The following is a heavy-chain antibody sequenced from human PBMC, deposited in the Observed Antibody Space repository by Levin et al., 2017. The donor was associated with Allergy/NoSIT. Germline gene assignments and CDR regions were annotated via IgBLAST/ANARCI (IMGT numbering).Heavy chain of an antibody. J-gene: IGHJ4*02. CDR1: GFPFSSYG. Sequence: HAGGSLRLSCAASGFPFSSYGLSWVRQAPGKGLEWVSALSASGATTYYGDSVKGRFTISRDNSKNTLSLQMNSLRAEDTAVYYCAKQSDSSGWRQGLYFDCWGQGTLVTVSS. CDR3: AKQSDSSGWRQGLYFDC. V-gene: IGHV3-23*01. D-gene: IGHD6-19*01. CDR2: LSASGATT.